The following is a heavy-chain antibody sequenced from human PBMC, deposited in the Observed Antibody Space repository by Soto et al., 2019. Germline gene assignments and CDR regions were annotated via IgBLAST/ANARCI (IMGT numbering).Heavy chain of an antibody. V-gene: IGHV4-59*01. D-gene: IGHD1-1*01. CDR2: IYYSGST. CDR1: GGSISSYY. J-gene: IGHJ5*02. Sequence: SETLSLTCTVSGGSISSYYWSWIRQPPGKGLEWIGYIYYSGSTNYNPSLKSRVTISVDTSKNQFSLKLSSVTAADTAVCYCARLQLSGRLGRFDPWGQGTLVTVSS. CDR3: ARLQLSGRLGRFDP.